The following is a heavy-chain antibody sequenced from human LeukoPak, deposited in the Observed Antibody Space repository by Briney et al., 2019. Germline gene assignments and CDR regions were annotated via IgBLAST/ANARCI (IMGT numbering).Heavy chain of an antibody. D-gene: IGHD2-15*01. Sequence: GGSLRLSCAASGFTFSGYSMNWVRQAPGKGLEWVSYISNSSGTIYYADSVKGRFTISRDNAKNSLYLQMNSLRAEDTAVYYCAREEGYCSGGSCYGWYFDLWGRGTLVTVSS. CDR3: AREEGYCSGGSCYGWYFDL. V-gene: IGHV3-48*04. CDR1: GFTFSGYS. CDR2: ISNSSGTI. J-gene: IGHJ2*01.